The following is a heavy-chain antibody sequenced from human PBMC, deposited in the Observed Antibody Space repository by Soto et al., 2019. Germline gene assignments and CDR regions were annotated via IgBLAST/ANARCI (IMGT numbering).Heavy chain of an antibody. D-gene: IGHD4-17*01. V-gene: IGHV4-61*01. Sequence: TSETLSLTCTVSGGSVSSGSYYWTWIRQPPGKGLEWLGYIYYSGTTNYNPPLKSRITISVDTSGNQFSLKLSSVTAADTAVYFCAREGDYRTWFEPWGPGTLVTVSS. J-gene: IGHJ5*02. CDR2: IYYSGTT. CDR3: AREGDYRTWFEP. CDR1: GGSVSSGSYY.